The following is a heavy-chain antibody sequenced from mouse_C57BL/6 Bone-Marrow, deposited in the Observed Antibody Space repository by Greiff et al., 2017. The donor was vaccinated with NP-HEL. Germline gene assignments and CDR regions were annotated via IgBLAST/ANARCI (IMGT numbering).Heavy chain of an antibody. CDR2: ISSGGSYT. J-gene: IGHJ4*01. Sequence: EVKLMESGGDLVKPGGSLKLSCAASGFTFSSYGMSWVRQTPDKRLEWVATISSGGSYTYYPGSVKGRFTISRDNAKNTLYLQMSSLKSEDTAMYYCARHGRITTNAMDYWGQGTSVTVSS. D-gene: IGHD1-1*01. CDR1: GFTFSSYG. CDR3: ARHGRITTNAMDY. V-gene: IGHV5-6*01.